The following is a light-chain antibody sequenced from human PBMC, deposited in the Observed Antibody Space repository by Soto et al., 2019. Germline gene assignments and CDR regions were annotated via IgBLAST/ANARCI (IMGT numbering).Light chain of an antibody. CDR2: GHT. V-gene: IGLV1-40*01. J-gene: IGLJ3*02. Sequence: QSVLTQPPSVSGAPGQGVTIPCTGNSSNIGAGYDVNWYRQLPGTAPKLLIYGHTIRPSGVPDRFSASKSGTSASLAITGLQAEDEADYYCQSYDDSLNGVVFGAGTKLTVL. CDR1: SSNIGAGYD. CDR3: QSYDDSLNGVV.